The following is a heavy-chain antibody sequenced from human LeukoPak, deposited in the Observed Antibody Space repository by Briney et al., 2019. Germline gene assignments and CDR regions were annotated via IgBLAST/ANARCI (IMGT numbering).Heavy chain of an antibody. Sequence: SETLSLTCTVSGGSISSYYWSWIRQPPGKGLEWIGYIYYSGSTNYNPSLKSRVTISVDTSKNQFSLKLSSVTAADTAVYYCARVYYDFWSGSQYYMDVWGKGTTVTVSS. V-gene: IGHV4-59*12. CDR1: GGSISSYY. D-gene: IGHD3-3*01. CDR3: ARVYYDFWSGSQYYMDV. J-gene: IGHJ6*03. CDR2: IYYSGST.